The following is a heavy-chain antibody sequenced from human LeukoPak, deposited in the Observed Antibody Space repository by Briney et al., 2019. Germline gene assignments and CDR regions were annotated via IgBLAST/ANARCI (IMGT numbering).Heavy chain of an antibody. CDR2: VSSNGDKT. D-gene: IGHD2-2*01. CDR3: ARGGYCSTTSCYEGSGAYYYGMDV. J-gene: IGHJ6*04. CDR1: GFTFSYFA. V-gene: IGHV3-64*02. Sequence: PGGSLRLSCAASGFTFSYFAMHWVRQAPGPGLEYISAVSSNGDKTYYADSVKGRFSISRDNSKNTLYLQMGSLRAEDMAVYYCARGGYCSTTSCYEGSGAYYYGMDVWGRGTTVTVSS.